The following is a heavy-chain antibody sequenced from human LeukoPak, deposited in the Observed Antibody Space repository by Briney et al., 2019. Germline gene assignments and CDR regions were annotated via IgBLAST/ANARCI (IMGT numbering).Heavy chain of an antibody. CDR1: GGSISSSDHY. J-gene: IGHJ5*02. V-gene: IGHV4-30-4*08. CDR3: ASTYYDILTGPGRFDP. Sequence: PSETLSLTCPVSGGSISSSDHYWGWIRQPPGKGLEWIGYIYYSGSTYYNPSLKSRVTISVDTSKNQFSLKLSSVTAADTAVYYCASTYYDILTGPGRFDPWGQGTLVTVSS. D-gene: IGHD3-9*01. CDR2: IYYSGST.